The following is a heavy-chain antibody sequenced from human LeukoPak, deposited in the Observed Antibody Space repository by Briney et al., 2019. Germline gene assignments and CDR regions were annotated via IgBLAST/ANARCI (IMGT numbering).Heavy chain of an antibody. CDR2: INHSGST. J-gene: IGHJ4*02. Sequence: SETLSLTCAVYGGSFSGYYWSWIRQPPGKGLEWIGEINHSGSTNYNPSLKSRVTISVDTSKNQFSLKLSSVTAADTAVYYCARARIAAAGILSDYWGQGTPVTVSS. CDR3: ARARIAAAGILSDY. V-gene: IGHV4-34*01. CDR1: GGSFSGYY. D-gene: IGHD6-13*01.